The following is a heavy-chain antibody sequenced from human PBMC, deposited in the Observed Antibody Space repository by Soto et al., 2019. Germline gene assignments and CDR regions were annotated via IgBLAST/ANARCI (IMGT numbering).Heavy chain of an antibody. J-gene: IGHJ4*02. CDR1: VFTPNDRA. V-gene: IGHV3-30*04. D-gene: IGHD2-15*01. Sequence: GGALRLSCVASVFTPNDRAMHWVRQFPGRGLEWLAFVSYNGKNKYYGDSVKGRFTISRDDSKNTLYLQMNSLRSEDTAVYYCATDGVNFVVSGLYYFDYWGQGTLVTVSS. CDR3: ATDGVNFVVSGLYYFDY. CDR2: VSYNGKNK.